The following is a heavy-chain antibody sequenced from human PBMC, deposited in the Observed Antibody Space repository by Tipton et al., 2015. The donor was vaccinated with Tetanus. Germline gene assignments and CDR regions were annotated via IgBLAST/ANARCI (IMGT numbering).Heavy chain of an antibody. J-gene: IGHJ3*01. CDR3: ARDLSGFLFDAFDL. D-gene: IGHD3-22*01. CDR2: VYSSGST. Sequence: TLSLTCTVSSGSIRSYYWSWIRQPPGTGLEWIGYVYSSGSTNYNPSLKRRVTISVDTSKNQFSLSLSSVIAADTAVYYCARDLSGFLFDAFDLWGQGIMVTVSS. CDR1: SGSIRSYY. V-gene: IGHV4-4*08.